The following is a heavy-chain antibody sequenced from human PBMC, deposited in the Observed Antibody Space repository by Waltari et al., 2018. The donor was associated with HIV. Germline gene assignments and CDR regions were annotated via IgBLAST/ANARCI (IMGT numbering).Heavy chain of an antibody. CDR2: IYYSGST. CDR3: ARHYNFWSGYYGALEY. D-gene: IGHD3-3*01. J-gene: IGHJ4*02. Sequence: QVQLQESGPGLVKPSETLSLTCTVSGDPITGYYWSWVRQPPGKGLEWIGHIYYSGSTTYNPSLKSRVTISVDTSKNQLSLKLSSVTAADTAVFYCARHYNFWSGYYGALEYWGQGALVTVSS. V-gene: IGHV4-59*01. CDR1: GDPITGYY.